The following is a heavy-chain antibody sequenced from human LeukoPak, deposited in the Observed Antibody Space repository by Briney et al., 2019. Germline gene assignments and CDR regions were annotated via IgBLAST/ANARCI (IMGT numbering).Heavy chain of an antibody. J-gene: IGHJ5*02. CDR3: ARLSRAAAGRPLYNWFDP. CDR1: GYSFTSYW. D-gene: IGHD6-13*01. CDR2: IYPGDSDT. V-gene: IGHV5-51*01. Sequence: GESLKISCKGSGYSFTSYWIGWVRQMPGKGLEWMGIIYPGDSDTRYSPSFQGQVTISADKSISTAYLQWSSLKASDTAMYYCARLSRAAAGRPLYNWFDPWGQGTLVTVSS.